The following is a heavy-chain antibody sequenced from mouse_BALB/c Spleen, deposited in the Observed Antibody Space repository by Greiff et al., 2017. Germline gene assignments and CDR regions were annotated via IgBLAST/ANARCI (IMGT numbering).Heavy chain of an antibody. CDR2: ISSGGST. CDR3: ANWDDWFAY. CDR1: GFTFSSYA. Sequence: EVKLVESGGGLVQPGGSRKLSCAASGFTFSSYAMSWVRQTPEKRLEWVASISSGGSTYYPDSVKGRFTISRDNARNILYLQMSSLRSEDTAMYYCANWDDWFAYWGQGTLVTVSA. V-gene: IGHV5-6-5*01. J-gene: IGHJ3*01. D-gene: IGHD4-1*01.